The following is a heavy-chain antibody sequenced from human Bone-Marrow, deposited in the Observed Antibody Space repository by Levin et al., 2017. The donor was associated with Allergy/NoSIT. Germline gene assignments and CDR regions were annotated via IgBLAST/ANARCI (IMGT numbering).Heavy chain of an antibody. Sequence: ASVKVSCKASGGTFSSYAISWVRQAPGQGLEWMGGIIPIFGTANYAQKFQGRVTITADKSTSTAYMELSSLRSEDTAVYYCARVYCSSTSCYRYYYYYMDVWGKGTTVTVSS. J-gene: IGHJ6*03. D-gene: IGHD2-2*01. CDR1: GGTFSSYA. CDR2: IIPIFGTA. CDR3: ARVYCSSTSCYRYYYYYMDV. V-gene: IGHV1-69*06.